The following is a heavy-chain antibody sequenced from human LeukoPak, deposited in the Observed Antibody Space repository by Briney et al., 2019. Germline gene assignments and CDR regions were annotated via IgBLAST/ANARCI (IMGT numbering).Heavy chain of an antibody. CDR1: GFTVSSNS. CDR3: ARDLYVDIVAPSGMDV. J-gene: IGHJ6*02. D-gene: IGHD5-12*01. Sequence: PGGSLRLSCAASGFTVSSNSMSWVRQAPGKGLEWVSVIYSGGTTYYADSVKGRFTISKDSSKNTLYLQMNSLRAEDTAVYYCARDLYVDIVAPSGMDVWGQGTTVTVSS. V-gene: IGHV3-66*01. CDR2: IYSGGTT.